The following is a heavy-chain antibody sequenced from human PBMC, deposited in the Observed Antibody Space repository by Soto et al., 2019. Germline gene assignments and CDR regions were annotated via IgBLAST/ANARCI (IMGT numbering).Heavy chain of an antibody. V-gene: IGHV3-30*03. Sequence: GGSLRLSCAASGFTFSSHSMHWVRQAPGKGLEWVAVISYDGSKKNYADSVKGRFIISRDNSKNMLYLQMNSLRPEDRGVYYCARDLAQSSDNFDYWGQGTLVTVSS. J-gene: IGHJ4*02. CDR3: ARDLAQSSDNFDY. CDR2: ISYDGSKK. D-gene: IGHD2-15*01. CDR1: GFTFSSHS.